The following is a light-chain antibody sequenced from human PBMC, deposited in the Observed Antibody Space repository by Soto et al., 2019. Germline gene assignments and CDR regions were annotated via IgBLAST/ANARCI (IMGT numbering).Light chain of an antibody. CDR1: QRVSIH. Sequence: ETVMTQSPVALSGSPGDTATLSCRASQRVSIHLAWYQQKPGQAPRPLIYAASTRATGIPVRFSGSGSETEFTLTIRSLQSEDFALYYCHQYNNWPWTFGQGTKVDI. CDR2: AAS. CDR3: HQYNNWPWT. J-gene: IGKJ1*01. V-gene: IGKV3-15*01.